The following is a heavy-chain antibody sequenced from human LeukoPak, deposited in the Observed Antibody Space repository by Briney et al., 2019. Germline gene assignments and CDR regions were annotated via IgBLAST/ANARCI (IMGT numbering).Heavy chain of an antibody. CDR1: GGSFSGYY. D-gene: IGHD3-16*01. V-gene: IGHV4-34*01. Sequence: SETLSLTCAVYGGSFSGYYWSWIRQPPGKGLEWIGEINHSGSTNYNPSLKSRVTISVDTSKNQFSLKLSSVTAADTAVYYCARMSVIWGAFDIWGQGTMVTVSS. CDR2: INHSGST. J-gene: IGHJ3*02. CDR3: ARMSVIWGAFDI.